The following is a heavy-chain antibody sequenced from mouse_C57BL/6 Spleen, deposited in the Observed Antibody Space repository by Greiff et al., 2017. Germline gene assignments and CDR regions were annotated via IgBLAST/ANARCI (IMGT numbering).Heavy chain of an antibody. V-gene: IGHV2-2*01. CDR1: GFSLTSYG. J-gene: IGHJ1*03. Sequence: VQLQQSGPGLVQPSQSLSITCTVSGFSLTSYGVHWVRQSPGQGLEWLGVIWSGGSTDYNAAFISRLSISKDNSKSQVFFKMNSLQADDTAIYYCASLGYWCFDVWGTGTTVTVSA. D-gene: IGHD4-1*01. CDR2: IWSGGST. CDR3: ASLGYWCFDV.